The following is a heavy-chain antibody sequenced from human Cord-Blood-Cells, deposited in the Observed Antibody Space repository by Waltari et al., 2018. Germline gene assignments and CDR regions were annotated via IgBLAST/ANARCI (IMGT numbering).Heavy chain of an antibody. J-gene: IGHJ4*02. D-gene: IGHD3-22*01. CDR1: GFTSTSSA. Sequence: QMQLVQSGPEVKKPGTSVTVSCKASGFTSTSSAVQWVRQARGQRLEWIGWVVVGSGNTNYAQKFQERVTITRDMSTSTAYMELSSLRSEDTAVYYCAADGGAYDSSGYYFDYWGQGTLVTVAS. V-gene: IGHV1-58*01. CDR3: AADGGAYDSSGYYFDY. CDR2: VVVGSGNT.